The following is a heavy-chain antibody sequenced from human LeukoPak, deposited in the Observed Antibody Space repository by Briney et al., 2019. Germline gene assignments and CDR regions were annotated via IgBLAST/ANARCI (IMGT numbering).Heavy chain of an antibody. J-gene: IGHJ4*02. CDR1: GGSISSSSYY. D-gene: IGHD4-17*01. Sequence: PSETLSLTCTVSGGSISSSSYYWGWIRQPPGKGLEWIGSIYYSGSTYYNPSLKSRVTISVDTSKNQFSLKLSSVTAADTAVYYCARDPGTVTTVYFDYWGQGTLVTVSS. V-gene: IGHV4-39*07. CDR3: ARDPGTVTTVYFDY. CDR2: IYYSGST.